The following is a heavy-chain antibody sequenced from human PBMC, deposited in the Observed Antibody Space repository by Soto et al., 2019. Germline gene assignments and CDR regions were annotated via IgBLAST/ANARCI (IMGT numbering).Heavy chain of an antibody. CDR1: GYTFTSYD. J-gene: IGHJ5*02. CDR3: XXXXXDYAVA. Sequence: QVQLVQSGAEVKKPGASVKVSCKASGYTFTSYDINWVRLATGQGLEWMGWMNPNSGNTAYAQKFQGRVTMTRNTSISTAYMELSSLRSEDXXVYXXXXXXXDYAVAWGQGTLVTVSS. V-gene: IGHV1-8*01. CDR2: MNPNSGNT. D-gene: IGHD3-16*01.